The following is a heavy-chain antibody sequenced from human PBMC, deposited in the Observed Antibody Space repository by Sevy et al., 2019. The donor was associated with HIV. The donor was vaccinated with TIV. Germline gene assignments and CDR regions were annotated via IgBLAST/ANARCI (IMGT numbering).Heavy chain of an antibody. D-gene: IGHD6-13*01. CDR3: ASSRGGSSSGPLDT. CDR2: IWYDGSNK. CDR1: GFIFSSYG. J-gene: IGHJ5*02. V-gene: IGHV3-33*01. Sequence: GGSLRLSCAASGFIFSSYGMNXXRQAPGKGLEWVAVIWYDGSNKYYADSVKGRFTISRDNSKNTLYLQMNSLRVEDIGVYYCASSRGGSSSGPLDTWGQGTLVTVSS.